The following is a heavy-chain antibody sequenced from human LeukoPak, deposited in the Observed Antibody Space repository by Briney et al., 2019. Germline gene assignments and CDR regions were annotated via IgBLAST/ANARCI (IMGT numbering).Heavy chain of an antibody. Sequence: PGGSLRLSCAASGFTVSSNYMSWVRQAPGKGLEWVSVIYSGGSTYYADSVEGRFTIFRHNSKTTLYLQMNSLRAEGTAVYYCARVDNGAFDIWGQGTMVTVSS. CDR3: ARVDNGAFDI. CDR1: GFTVSSNY. D-gene: IGHD2-8*01. V-gene: IGHV3-53*04. J-gene: IGHJ3*02. CDR2: IYSGGST.